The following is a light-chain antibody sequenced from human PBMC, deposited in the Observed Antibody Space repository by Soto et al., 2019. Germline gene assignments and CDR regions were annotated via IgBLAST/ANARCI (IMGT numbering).Light chain of an antibody. CDR1: QSVRNNY. Sequence: EIVLTQSPGTLSLSPGERATLSCRASQSVRNNYLAWYQQKPGQAPRLLIYGASSRATGIPDRFSGSGSGTDFTLTISRLEPEDFAVYYCHQYSNWPITFGQGTRLEIK. V-gene: IGKV3D-20*02. CDR3: HQYSNWPIT. CDR2: GAS. J-gene: IGKJ5*01.